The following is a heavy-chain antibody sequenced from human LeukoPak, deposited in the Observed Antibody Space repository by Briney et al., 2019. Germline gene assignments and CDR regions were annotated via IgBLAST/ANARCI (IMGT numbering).Heavy chain of an antibody. Sequence: PGGSLRLSCSAAGFTFSRHAMHWVRQAPGKGLEYLSTINDDGGLTYYAESVKGRFTISRDNSKNTLYLQMNNLRHEDTAVYHCLKGGWATIGPPKDWGQGTLVTVSS. D-gene: IGHD5-24*01. CDR2: INDDGGLT. J-gene: IGHJ4*02. CDR1: GFTFSRHA. V-gene: IGHV3-64D*08. CDR3: LKGGWATIGPPKD.